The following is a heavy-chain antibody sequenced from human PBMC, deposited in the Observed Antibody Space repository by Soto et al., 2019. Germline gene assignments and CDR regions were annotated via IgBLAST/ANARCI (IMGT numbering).Heavy chain of an antibody. CDR3: WRGGGLVKLAMGFDY. V-gene: IGHV1-18*01. Sequence: QVQLVQSGAEVKKPGASVKVSCKASGYTFTSYGLTWVRQAPGQGLEWMGCISAYKGDTNYAHEQIVQGRVTMTTDTSRSTAYMELRSLRSDDTAVYYCWRGGGLVKLAMGFDYWGQGTLVTVSS. J-gene: IGHJ4*02. D-gene: IGHD6-6*01. CDR1: GYTFTSYG. CDR2: ISAYKGDT.